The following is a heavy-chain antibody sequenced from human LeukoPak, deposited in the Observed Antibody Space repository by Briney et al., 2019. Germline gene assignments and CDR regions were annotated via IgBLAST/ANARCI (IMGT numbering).Heavy chain of an antibody. CDR1: GFTFSSYA. CDR2: VSGSGETT. Sequence: GGSLRLSCAASGFTFSSYAMTWVRQAPGKGVEWVSAVSGSGETTYYADSVQGRFSISRDNSKNTLYVQMNSLSPEDTAIYYCAKGPVVPIATYFFDFWGPGTLVIVSS. D-gene: IGHD2-2*01. J-gene: IGHJ4*02. CDR3: AKGPVVPIATYFFDF. V-gene: IGHV3-23*01.